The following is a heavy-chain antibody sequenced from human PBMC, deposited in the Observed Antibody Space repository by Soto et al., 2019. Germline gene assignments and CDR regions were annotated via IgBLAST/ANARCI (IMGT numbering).Heavy chain of an antibody. V-gene: IGHV3-23*01. J-gene: IGHJ4*02. D-gene: IGHD2-8*01. Sequence: GGSLRLSCAASGFTFSSYAMSWVRQAPGKGLEWVSAISGSGGSTYYADSVKGRFTISRDNSKNTLYLQMNSLRAEDTAVYYCAKVGGDQRWVLMVYAIYIYFDYWGQGTLVTVSS. CDR3: AKVGGDQRWVLMVYAIYIYFDY. CDR1: GFTFSSYA. CDR2: ISGSGGST.